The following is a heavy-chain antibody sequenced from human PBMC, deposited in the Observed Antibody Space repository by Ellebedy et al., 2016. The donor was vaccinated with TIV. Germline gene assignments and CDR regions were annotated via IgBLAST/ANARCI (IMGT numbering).Heavy chain of an antibody. Sequence: GESLKISXAASGFIFNNFAMYWARQAPGKGLEWVAVISYDGNDKVYADSVKGRFTISRDNSKNTLYLQMNSLRGEDTAVYYCAKGGVPRNYWGQGTLVTVSS. V-gene: IGHV3-30*18. CDR1: GFIFNNFA. J-gene: IGHJ4*02. CDR2: ISYDGNDK. D-gene: IGHD3-10*01. CDR3: AKGGVPRNY.